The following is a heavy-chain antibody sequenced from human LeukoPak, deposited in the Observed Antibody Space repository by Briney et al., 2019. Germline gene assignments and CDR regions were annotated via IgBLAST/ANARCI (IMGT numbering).Heavy chain of an antibody. J-gene: IGHJ4*02. V-gene: IGHV3-23*01. CDR1: GFTLSTYA. Sequence: PGGSLRLSCAASGFTLSTYAMSWVRQAPGKGLEWVSAIGGRGVSTSYADSVRGRFTMSRDNSKNTLYLQINSLRPEDTAVYYCAKAASGNWNDVSDYWGQGALVTVSS. D-gene: IGHD1-1*01. CDR3: AKAASGNWNDVSDY. CDR2: IGGRGVST.